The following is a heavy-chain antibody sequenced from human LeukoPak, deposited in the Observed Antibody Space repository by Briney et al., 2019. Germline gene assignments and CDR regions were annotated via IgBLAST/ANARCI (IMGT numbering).Heavy chain of an antibody. V-gene: IGHV3-21*01. CDR2: ISSGSSYI. D-gene: IGHD1-26*01. Sequence: PGGSLRLSCAASGLTFSRYEMNWVRQAPGKGLEWVSSISSGSSYIFYADSVKGRFTISRDNAKNSLYLQMNSLRAEDTAVYYCARQVGVDDAFDIWGQGTMVTISS. CDR1: GLTFSRYE. CDR3: ARQVGVDDAFDI. J-gene: IGHJ3*02.